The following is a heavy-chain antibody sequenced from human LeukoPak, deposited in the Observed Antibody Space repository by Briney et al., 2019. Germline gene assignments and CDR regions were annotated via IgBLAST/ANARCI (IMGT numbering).Heavy chain of an antibody. CDR1: GFTFSDYY. V-gene: IGHV3-11*01. J-gene: IGHJ4*02. D-gene: IGHD2-21*01. Sequence: PGGSLRLSCAASGFTFSDYYMSWIRQAPGKGLEWVSYISSSGSTIYYADSVKGRFTISRDNAKNSLYLQMNSLRAEDTAVYYCAKEPKVCGGDCYYFDYWGQGTLVTVSS. CDR2: ISSSGSTI. CDR3: AKEPKVCGGDCYYFDY.